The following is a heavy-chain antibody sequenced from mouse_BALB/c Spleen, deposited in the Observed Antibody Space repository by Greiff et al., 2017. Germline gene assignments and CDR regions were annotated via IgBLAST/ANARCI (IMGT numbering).Heavy chain of an antibody. V-gene: IGHV1S137*01. CDR3: ARGDYYGSSYAY. D-gene: IGHD1-1*01. Sequence: QVQLQQSGAELVRPGVSVKISCKGSGYTFTDYAMHWVKQSHAKSLEWIGVISTYYGDASYNQKFKGKATMTVDKSSSTAYMELARLTSEDSAIYYCARGDYYGSSYAYWGQGTLVTVSA. CDR1: GYTFTDYA. CDR2: ISTYYGDA. J-gene: IGHJ3*01.